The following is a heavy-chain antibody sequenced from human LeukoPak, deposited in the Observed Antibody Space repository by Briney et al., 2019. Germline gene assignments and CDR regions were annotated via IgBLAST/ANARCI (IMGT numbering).Heavy chain of an antibody. Sequence: ASVKVSCKASGYTFTGYYMHWVRQAPGQGLEWMGWINPNSGGTNYAQKFQGRGTMTRDTSISTAYMELSRLRSDDTAVYYCARVPLKYYYDSSGYEAAKDAFDIWGQGTMVTVSS. D-gene: IGHD3-22*01. V-gene: IGHV1-2*02. CDR1: GYTFTGYY. CDR2: INPNSGGT. J-gene: IGHJ3*02. CDR3: ARVPLKYYYDSSGYEAAKDAFDI.